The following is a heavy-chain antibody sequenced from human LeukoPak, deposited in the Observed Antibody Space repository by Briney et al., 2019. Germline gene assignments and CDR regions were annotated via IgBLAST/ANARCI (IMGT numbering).Heavy chain of an antibody. Sequence: PSETLSLTCTVSGGSISSGSYYWSWIRQPAGKGLEWIGRIYTSGSTNYNPSLKSRVTISVDKSKNQFSLRLNSVTAADTAVYYCARVDSGNYYTGGYMDVWGKGTTVTVSS. V-gene: IGHV4-61*02. CDR3: ARVDSGNYYTGGYMDV. CDR2: IYTSGST. CDR1: GGSISSGSYY. J-gene: IGHJ6*03. D-gene: IGHD3-10*01.